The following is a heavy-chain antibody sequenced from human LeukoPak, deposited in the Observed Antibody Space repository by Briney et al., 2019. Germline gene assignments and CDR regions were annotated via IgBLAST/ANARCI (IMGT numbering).Heavy chain of an antibody. Sequence: ASVKVSCKASGGTFSSYAISWVRQAPGQGLEWMGGIIPILGTANYAQKFQGRVTITADESTSTAYMELSSLRSEDTAVYYCATVTKAKDIVVVVAATSWFDPWGQGTLVTVSS. D-gene: IGHD2-15*01. J-gene: IGHJ5*02. CDR3: ATVTKAKDIVVVVAATSWFDP. V-gene: IGHV1-69*13. CDR2: IIPILGTA. CDR1: GGTFSSYA.